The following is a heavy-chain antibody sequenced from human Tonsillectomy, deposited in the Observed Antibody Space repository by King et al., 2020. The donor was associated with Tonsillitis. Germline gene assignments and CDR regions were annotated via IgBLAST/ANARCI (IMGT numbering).Heavy chain of an antibody. CDR3: AKVSFHILPGYYIPSGYYYYMDV. V-gene: IGHV3-48*03. CDR2: ISSSGGTI. J-gene: IGHJ6*03. CDR1: GFNFNSYE. Sequence: MGEEGGGGVEKGGEMRVAGADYGFNFNSYEMNWGRQAPGKGLEWVSYISSSGGTIYYADSVKGRFTISRDNAKNSLFLQMNSLRAESTAVYYCAKVSFHILPGYYIPSGYYYYMDVCGKGTTVTVSS. D-gene: IGHD3-9*01.